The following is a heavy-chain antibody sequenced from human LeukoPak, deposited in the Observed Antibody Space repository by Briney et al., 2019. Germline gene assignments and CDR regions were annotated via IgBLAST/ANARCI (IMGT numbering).Heavy chain of an antibody. Sequence: ASVKVSCKASGYTFTSYYMHWVRQAPGQGLEWMGIINPSGGSTSYAQKFQGRVTMTRDMSTSTVYMELSSLRSEDTAVYYCARGGIAVAFVNWYFDLWGRGTLVTVSS. CDR1: GYTFTSYY. J-gene: IGHJ2*01. D-gene: IGHD6-19*01. CDR2: INPSGGST. CDR3: ARGGIAVAFVNWYFDL. V-gene: IGHV1-46*01.